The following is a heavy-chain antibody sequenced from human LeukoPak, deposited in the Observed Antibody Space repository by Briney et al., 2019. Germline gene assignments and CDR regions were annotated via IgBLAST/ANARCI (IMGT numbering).Heavy chain of an antibody. CDR2: IYTSGST. CDR3: ARAPSSGWYWVDAFDI. CDR1: GGSISSYY. Sequence: SETLSLTCTVSGGSISSYYWSWIRQPAGKGLEWIGRIYTSGSTNYNPSLKSRVTMSVDTSKNQFSLKLSSVTAADTAVYYCARAPSSGWYWVDAFDIWGQGTMVIVSS. J-gene: IGHJ3*02. V-gene: IGHV4-4*07. D-gene: IGHD6-19*01.